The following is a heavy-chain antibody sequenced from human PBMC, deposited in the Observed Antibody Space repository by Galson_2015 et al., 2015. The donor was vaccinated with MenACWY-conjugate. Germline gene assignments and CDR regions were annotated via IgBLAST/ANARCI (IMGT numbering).Heavy chain of an antibody. Sequence: SLRLSCAASGFTFNQYWMHWVRHAPGKGLVWVSRISPDGSVTNYADSVKGRFTLSRDNAKNTLYLQMNSLRGDDTAVYYCTRGNDGYGHFDPWGQGTLVTVSS. J-gene: IGHJ5*01. D-gene: IGHD5-24*01. V-gene: IGHV3-74*01. CDR2: ISPDGSVT. CDR1: GFTFNQYW. CDR3: TRGNDGYGHFDP.